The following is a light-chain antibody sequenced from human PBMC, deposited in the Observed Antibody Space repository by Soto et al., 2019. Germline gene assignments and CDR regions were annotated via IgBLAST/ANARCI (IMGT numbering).Light chain of an antibody. CDR2: EVT. V-gene: IGLV2-8*01. CDR3: SSHAGINNVV. J-gene: IGLJ3*02. CDR1: SSDVGAYNY. Sequence: QSALTQPPSASGSPGQSATISCTGTSSDVGAYNYVSWYQQHPGKAPKLMIYEVTKRPSGVPDRFSGSKSGNTASLTVSGLLAEDEADYYCSSHAGINNVVFGGGTKRTVL.